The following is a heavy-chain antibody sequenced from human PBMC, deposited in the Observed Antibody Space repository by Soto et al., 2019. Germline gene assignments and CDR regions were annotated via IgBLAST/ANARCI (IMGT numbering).Heavy chain of an antibody. V-gene: IGHV4-4*07. J-gene: IGHJ1*01. Sequence: SETLSLTCAVSGGSINSYYWSWVRQPAGRGLEWIGYVSATGSTKFNPSLKSRVTMSIDASKNQMSLSLTSVTAADTALYYCARSSVVGPEYLQHWGQGTLVTVSS. CDR2: VSATGST. CDR1: GGSINSYY. D-gene: IGHD2-15*01. CDR3: ARSSVVGPEYLQH.